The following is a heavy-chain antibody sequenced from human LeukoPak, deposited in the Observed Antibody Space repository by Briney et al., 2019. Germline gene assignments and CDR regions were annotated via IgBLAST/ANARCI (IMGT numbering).Heavy chain of an antibody. V-gene: IGHV5-51*01. CDR3: ARAGCSGGSCYYPLNY. CDR2: IYPGDSDT. J-gene: IGHJ4*02. D-gene: IGHD2-15*01. CDR1: GYSFTSYW. Sequence: GESLKIPCKGSGYSFTSYWIGWVRQMPGKGLEWMGIIYPGDSDTRYSPSFQGQVTISADKSISTAYLQWSSLKASDTAMYYCARAGCSGGSCYYPLNYWGQGTLVTVSS.